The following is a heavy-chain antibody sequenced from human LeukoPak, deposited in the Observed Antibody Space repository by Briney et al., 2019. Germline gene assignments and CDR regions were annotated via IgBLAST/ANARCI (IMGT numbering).Heavy chain of an antibody. Sequence: GASVKVSCKVSGYTLTELSMHWVRQAPGKGFEWMGRFDPEKGETIYAQKFQGRVTITADESTSTAYMELSSLRSEDTAVYYCATRLNWGQGTLVTVSS. CDR3: ATRLN. CDR2: FDPEKGET. J-gene: IGHJ4*02. CDR1: GYTLTELS. D-gene: IGHD6-6*01. V-gene: IGHV1-24*01.